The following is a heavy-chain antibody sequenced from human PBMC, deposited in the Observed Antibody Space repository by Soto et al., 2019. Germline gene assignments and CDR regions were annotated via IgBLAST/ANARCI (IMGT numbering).Heavy chain of an antibody. CDR3: ARHPLYSGYDQPNFDY. V-gene: IGHV4-59*08. CDR2: TYYSGST. J-gene: IGHJ4*02. D-gene: IGHD5-12*01. CDR1: GGSISSYY. Sequence: NPSETLSLTCTVSGGSISSYYWSWIRQPPGKGLEWIGYTYYSGSTNYNPSLKSRVTISVDTSKNQFSLKLTSVTAADTAVYYCARHPLYSGYDQPNFDYWGQGILVTVSS.